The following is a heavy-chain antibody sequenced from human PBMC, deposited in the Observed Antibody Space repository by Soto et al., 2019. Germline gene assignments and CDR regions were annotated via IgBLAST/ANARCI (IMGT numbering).Heavy chain of an antibody. CDR1: GDSIGTGGYY. Sequence: QVQLQESGPGLVKPSQTLSLTCTVSGDSIGTGGYYWDWIRQHPGKGPEWIGYIHYSGSTYYNPPLKSRLTISLDTSKNQFSLHLSSVTAADTAVYYCATNHDDISGRTPLLFDSWGQGTLVTVSS. D-gene: IGHD3-22*01. J-gene: IGHJ4*02. V-gene: IGHV4-31*03. CDR2: IHYSGST. CDR3: ATNHDDISGRTPLLFDS.